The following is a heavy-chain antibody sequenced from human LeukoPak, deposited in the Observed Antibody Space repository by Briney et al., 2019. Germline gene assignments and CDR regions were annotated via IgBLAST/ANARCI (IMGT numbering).Heavy chain of an antibody. CDR2: IYHSGST. D-gene: IGHD5-18*01. J-gene: IGHJ5*02. CDR3: ARYGYSYGGWFDP. V-gene: IGHV4-38-2*02. CDR1: GYSISSGYY. Sequence: SETLSLTCTVSGYSISSGYYWGWIRQPPGKGLEWIGSIYHSGSTYYNPSLKSRVTISVDTSKNQFSLKLSSVTAADTAVYYCARYGYSYGGWFDPWGQGTLVTVSS.